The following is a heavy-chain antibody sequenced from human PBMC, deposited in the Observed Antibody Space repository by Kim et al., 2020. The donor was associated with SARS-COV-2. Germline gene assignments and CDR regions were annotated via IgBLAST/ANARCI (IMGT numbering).Heavy chain of an antibody. CDR1: GFTFWGYT. V-gene: IGHV3-23*03. J-gene: IGHJ6*02. CDR2: FYGGADAT. Sequence: GGSLRLSCAASGFTFWGYTMNWVRQAPGKGLEWVSLFYGGADATRYADSVKGRFTISRDNSKSTLYLQMTTLRVEDTAVYYCVKGTGFILPSDSTYNWDGWGQGTTVIVSS. D-gene: IGHD1-26*01. CDR3: VKGTGFILPSDSTYNWDG.